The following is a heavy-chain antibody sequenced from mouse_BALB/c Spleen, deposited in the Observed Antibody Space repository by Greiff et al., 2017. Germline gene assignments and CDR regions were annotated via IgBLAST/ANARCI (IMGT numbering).Heavy chain of an antibody. Sequence: EVQRVESGPGLVKPSQSLSLTCTVTGYSITSDYAWNWIRQFPGNKLEWMGYISYSGSTSYNPSLKSRISITRDTSKNQFFLQLNSVTTEDTATYYCARGKLTGVYFDVWGAGTTVTVSS. CDR3: ARGKLTGVYFDV. V-gene: IGHV3-2*02. CDR1: GYSITSDYA. CDR2: ISYSGST. D-gene: IGHD4-1*01. J-gene: IGHJ1*01.